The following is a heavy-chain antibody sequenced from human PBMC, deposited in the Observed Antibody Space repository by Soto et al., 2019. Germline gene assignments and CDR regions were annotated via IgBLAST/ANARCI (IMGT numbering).Heavy chain of an antibody. Sequence: PGESLKISCKGSGYSFTSYWIGWVRQMPGKGLEWMGITYPGDSDTRYSPSFQGQVTISADKSISTAYLQWSSLKASDTAMYYFARRTGSSSTGRYYYGMDVWGQGTTVTVS. CDR1: GYSFTSYW. J-gene: IGHJ6*02. D-gene: IGHD2-2*01. V-gene: IGHV5-51*01. CDR3: ARRTGSSSTGRYYYGMDV. CDR2: TYPGDSDT.